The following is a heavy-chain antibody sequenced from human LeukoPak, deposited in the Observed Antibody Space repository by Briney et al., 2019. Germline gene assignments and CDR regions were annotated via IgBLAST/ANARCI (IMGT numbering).Heavy chain of an antibody. Sequence: GGSLRLSCAASGFTFSDYYMSWIRQAPGKGLEWVSYISSSSSYTNYADSVKGRFTISRDNAKNSLYLQTNSLRAEDTAVYYCAREGYSYGYDYWGQGTLVTVSS. CDR3: AREGYSYGYDY. D-gene: IGHD5-18*01. CDR2: ISSSSSYT. V-gene: IGHV3-11*06. CDR1: GFTFSDYY. J-gene: IGHJ4*02.